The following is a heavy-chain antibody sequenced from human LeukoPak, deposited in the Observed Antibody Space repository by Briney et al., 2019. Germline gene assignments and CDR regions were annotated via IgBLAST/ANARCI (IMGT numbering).Heavy chain of an antibody. CDR2: ISYDGSNK. CDR1: GFTFSSYG. Sequence: GGSLRLSCAASGFTFSSYGMHWVRQAPGKGLEWVAVISYDGSNKYYADSVKGRFTISRDNSKNTLYLQMNSLRAEDTAVYYCARSYDFWSGHFDYWGQGTLVTVSS. CDR3: ARSYDFWSGHFDY. D-gene: IGHD3-3*01. V-gene: IGHV3-30*03. J-gene: IGHJ4*02.